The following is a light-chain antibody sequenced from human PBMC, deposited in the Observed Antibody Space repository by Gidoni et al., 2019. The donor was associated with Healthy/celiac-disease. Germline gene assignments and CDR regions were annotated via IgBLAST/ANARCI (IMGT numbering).Light chain of an antibody. CDR1: QSISNY. Sequence: DIQMTQSPSSLSASVGDRVTITCRASQSISNYLNWYQQKPGKAPKLLIYAASSLHSGVPSRFSGSGSGTDFTLTISSLQPEDFATYYCQQTYSTPVTWTFGQGTKVEIE. CDR3: QQTYSTPVTWT. J-gene: IGKJ1*01. CDR2: AAS. V-gene: IGKV1-39*01.